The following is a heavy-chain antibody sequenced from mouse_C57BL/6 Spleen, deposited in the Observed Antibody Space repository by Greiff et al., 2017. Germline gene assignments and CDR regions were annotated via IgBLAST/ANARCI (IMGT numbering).Heavy chain of an antibody. CDR3: ARWDYDYDGFAY. V-gene: IGHV1-26*01. CDR1: GYTFTDYY. Sequence: VQLQQSGPELAKPGASVKISCKASGYTFTDYYMNWVKQSHGKSLEWIGDINPNNGGTSYNQKFKGKATLTVDKSSSTAYMELRSLTSEDSAVYYCARWDYDYDGFAYWGQGTLVTVSA. CDR2: INPNNGGT. J-gene: IGHJ3*01. D-gene: IGHD2-4*01.